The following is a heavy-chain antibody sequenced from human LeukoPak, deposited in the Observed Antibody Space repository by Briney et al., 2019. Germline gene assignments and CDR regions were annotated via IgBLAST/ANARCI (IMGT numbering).Heavy chain of an antibody. CDR2: INPNSGGR. D-gene: IGHD2-2*01. V-gene: IGHV1-2*02. CDR1: GYTFTGYY. J-gene: IGHJ4*02. Sequence: ASVKVSCKASGYTFTGYYMHWVRQAPGQGLEWMGWINPNSGGRNYAQKFQGRVTMTRDTSISTAYMELSRLRSDDTAVYYCARATIVVVPAALGYWGQGTLVTVSS. CDR3: ARATIVVVPAALGY.